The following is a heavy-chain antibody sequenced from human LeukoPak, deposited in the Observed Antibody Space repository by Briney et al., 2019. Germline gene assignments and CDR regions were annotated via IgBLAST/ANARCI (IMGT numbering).Heavy chain of an antibody. V-gene: IGHV3-49*04. CDR1: GFTFGDYA. CDR2: IRSQAYRGTT. J-gene: IGHJ6*03. CDR3: ARALGWGFDSWSAFGGESYHYYMDV. D-gene: IGHD3-3*01. Sequence: GGSLRLSCTVSGFTFGDYAMSWVRQAPGKGLEGLGFIRSQAYRGTTDYAASVKGRFTISRDDSRSVAYLQLNSLKTEDTAVYFCARALGWGFDSWSAFGGESYHYYMDVWGKGTTVAVSS.